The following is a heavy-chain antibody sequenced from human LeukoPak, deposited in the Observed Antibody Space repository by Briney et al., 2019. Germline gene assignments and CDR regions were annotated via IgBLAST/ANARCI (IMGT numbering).Heavy chain of an antibody. CDR2: ISGSGGST. D-gene: IGHD2-2*03. V-gene: IGHV3-23*01. J-gene: IGHJ5*02. CDR3: AKDLGIVVVPAGNWFDP. CDR1: GFTFSSYA. Sequence: GGSLRLSCAASGFTFSSYAMSRVRQAPGKGLEWVSAISGSGGSTYYADSVKGRFTISRDNSKNTLYLQMNSLRAEDTAVYYCAKDLGIVVVPAGNWFDPWGQGTLVTVSS.